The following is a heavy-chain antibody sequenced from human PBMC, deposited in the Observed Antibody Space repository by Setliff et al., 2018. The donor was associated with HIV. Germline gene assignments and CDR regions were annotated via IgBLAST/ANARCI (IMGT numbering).Heavy chain of an antibody. CDR2: IKSDGSST. Sequence: GGSLRLSCAASGFTFSGFEMNWVRQAPGKGLVWVSRIKSDGSSTTYADSVKGRFTISRDNAKNTLYLQMNSLRVEDAAVYYCARGPRWFDYWGQGALVTVSS. CDR1: GFTFSGFE. CDR3: ARGPRWFDY. V-gene: IGHV3-74*03. J-gene: IGHJ5*01.